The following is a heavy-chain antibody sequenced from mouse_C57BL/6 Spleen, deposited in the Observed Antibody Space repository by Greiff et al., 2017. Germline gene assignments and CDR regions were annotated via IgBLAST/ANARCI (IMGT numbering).Heavy chain of an antibody. CDR1: GFSLTSYG. D-gene: IGHD1-1*01. J-gene: IGHJ4*01. Sequence: VQLQQSGPGLVQPSQSLSITCTVSGFSLTSYGVHWVRQSPGKGLEWLGVIWSGGSTDYNAAFISRLSISKDNSKSQVFFKMNSLQADDTAIYYCARGHYYGSSSYYAMDYWGQGTSVTVSS. CDR3: ARGHYYGSSSYYAMDY. V-gene: IGHV2-2*01. CDR2: IWSGGST.